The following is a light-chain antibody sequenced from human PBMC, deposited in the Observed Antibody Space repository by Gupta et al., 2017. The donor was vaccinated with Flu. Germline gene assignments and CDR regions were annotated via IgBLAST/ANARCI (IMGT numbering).Light chain of an antibody. CDR2: DVS. J-gene: IGLJ1*01. CDR1: SSDVGASKF. CDR3: CSYAGSDTFDV. V-gene: IGLV2-11*01. Sequence: QSALTQPRSVSGSPGQSVTISCTGTSSDVGASKFVSWYQLHPDKAPKLMIYDVSKRPSGVPDRFSGSKSGNTASLTISGLQAEDEADYYCCSYAGSDTFDVFGTGTKVTVL.